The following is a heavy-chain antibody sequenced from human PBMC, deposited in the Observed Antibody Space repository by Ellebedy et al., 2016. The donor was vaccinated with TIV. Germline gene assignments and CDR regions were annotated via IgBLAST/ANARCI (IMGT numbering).Heavy chain of an antibody. V-gene: IGHV4-39*02. Sequence: MPSETLSLTCSVSGGSINSRGYSWDWIRQPPGKGLEWIGSISDSGSTFYNPSLKSRVRISVETSKNPFSLKLRSVTAADTAVYYCATEIPVAARIEFWGQGALVTVSS. CDR1: GGSINSRGYS. D-gene: IGHD6-19*01. CDR2: ISDSGST. J-gene: IGHJ4*02. CDR3: ATEIPVAARIEF.